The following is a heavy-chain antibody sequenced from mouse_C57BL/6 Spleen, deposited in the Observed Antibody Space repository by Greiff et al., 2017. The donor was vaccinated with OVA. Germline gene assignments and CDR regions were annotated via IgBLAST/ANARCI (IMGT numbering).Heavy chain of an antibody. CDR2: IYPADSET. CDR1: GYTFTSYW. J-gene: IGHJ3*01. CDR3: AREGIYSPGAY. D-gene: IGHD6-1*01. V-gene: IGHV1-61*01. Sequence: QVQLQQPGAELVRPGSSVKLSCKASGYTFTSYWMDWVKQRPGQGLEWIGNIYPADSETHYNQKFKDKATLTVDKSSSTAYMQRSSLTSEDSSVYYSAREGIYSPGAYWGQGTLVTVSA.